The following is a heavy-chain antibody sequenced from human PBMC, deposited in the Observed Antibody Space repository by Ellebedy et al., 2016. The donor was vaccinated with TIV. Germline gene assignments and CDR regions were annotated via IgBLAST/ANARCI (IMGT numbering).Heavy chain of an antibody. D-gene: IGHD6-25*01. CDR3: TGKRADHAFDI. CDR2: INASNDTT. CDR1: GFTFSSYT. V-gene: IGHV3-48*02. Sequence: GESLKISCAASGFTFSSYTMNWVRQAPGKGLEWVSYINASNDTTYSADSVKGRFTISRDNAKNSLYLQMNSLRDEDTAVYYCTGKRADHAFDIWGQGTMVTVSS. J-gene: IGHJ3*02.